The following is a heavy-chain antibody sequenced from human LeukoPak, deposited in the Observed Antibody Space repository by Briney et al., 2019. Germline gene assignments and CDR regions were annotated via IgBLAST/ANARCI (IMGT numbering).Heavy chain of an antibody. J-gene: IGHJ5*02. D-gene: IGHD6-19*01. CDR1: GYTFTGYY. Sequence: ASVKVSCKASGYTFTGYYMHWVRQAPGQGLEWMGWINPNSGGTNYAQKFQGRVTMTRDTSISTAYMELSRLRSDDTAVYYCARAPSIAVVGLLNWFDPWGQGTLVTVSS. CDR3: ARAPSIAVVGLLNWFDP. CDR2: INPNSGGT. V-gene: IGHV1-2*02.